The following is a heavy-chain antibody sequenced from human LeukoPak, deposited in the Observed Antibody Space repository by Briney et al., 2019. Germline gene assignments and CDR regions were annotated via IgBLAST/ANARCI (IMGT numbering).Heavy chain of an antibody. V-gene: IGHV4-34*01. CDR1: GESLSGYY. Sequence: SETLSLTCAVYGESLSGYYWSWIRQPPGKGLEWIGNIYYSGSTYYNPSLKSRVTISVDTSKNQFSLKVTSVTAADTAVYYCARDLTAPYYDSSGYSRVGTHYLDYWRQGTLVTVSS. CDR3: ARDLTAPYYDSSGYSRVGTHYLDY. CDR2: IYYSGST. J-gene: IGHJ4*02. D-gene: IGHD3-22*01.